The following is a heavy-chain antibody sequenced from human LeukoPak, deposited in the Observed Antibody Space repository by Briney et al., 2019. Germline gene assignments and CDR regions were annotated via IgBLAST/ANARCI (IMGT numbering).Heavy chain of an antibody. V-gene: IGHV3-48*04. CDR2: ISTSSSTI. D-gene: IGHD5-12*01. CDR3: ARTDRQYSGGTEDY. J-gene: IGHJ4*02. Sequence: GGSLRLSCAASGFTFSIYSMNWVRQAPGKGLEWVSYISTSSSTIYYADSVKGRFTISRDNAKNSLYLQMNGLRAEDTAVYYCARTDRQYSGGTEDYWGQGTLVTVSS. CDR1: GFTFSIYS.